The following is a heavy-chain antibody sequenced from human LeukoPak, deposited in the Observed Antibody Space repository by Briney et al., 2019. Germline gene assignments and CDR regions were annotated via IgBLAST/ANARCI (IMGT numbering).Heavy chain of an antibody. V-gene: IGHV5-51*01. CDR1: GYSFTSYW. J-gene: IGHJ6*03. CDR2: IYPGDSDT. CDR3: ARRTSGYDWGYYYYYYMDV. D-gene: IGHD5-12*01. Sequence: GESLKISCKGSGYSFTSYWIGWVRQMPGKGLEWMGIIYPGDSDTRYSPSFQGQVTISADKSISTAYLQWSSLKASDTAMYYCARRTSGYDWGYYYYYYMDVWGKGTTVTVSS.